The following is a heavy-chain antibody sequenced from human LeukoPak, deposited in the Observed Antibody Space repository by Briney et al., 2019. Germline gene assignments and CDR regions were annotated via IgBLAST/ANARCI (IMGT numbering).Heavy chain of an antibody. CDR3: ARIVPYYYYMDV. CDR2: IKQDGSEK. CDR1: GFTFSSYW. V-gene: IGHV3-7*01. D-gene: IGHD2-21*01. Sequence: PGGSLRLSCAASGFTFSSYWMSWVRQAPGKGLEWVANIKQDGSEKYYVDSVEGRFTISRDNAKNSLYLKMNSLRAEDTAVYYCARIVPYYYYMDVWGKGTTVTVSS. J-gene: IGHJ6*03.